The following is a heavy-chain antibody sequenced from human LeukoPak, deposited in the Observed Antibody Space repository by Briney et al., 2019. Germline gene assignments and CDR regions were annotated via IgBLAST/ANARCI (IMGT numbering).Heavy chain of an antibody. CDR3: ASHSSGWAGAFDI. CDR2: IYHSGST. Sequence: SGTLSLTCAVSGGSISSSNWWSWVRQPPEKVLEWIGEIYHSGSTNYNPSLKSRVTISVDKSKNQFSLKLSSVTAADTAVYYCASHSSGWAGAFDIWGQGTMVTVSS. J-gene: IGHJ3*02. V-gene: IGHV4-4*02. D-gene: IGHD6-19*01. CDR1: GGSISSSNW.